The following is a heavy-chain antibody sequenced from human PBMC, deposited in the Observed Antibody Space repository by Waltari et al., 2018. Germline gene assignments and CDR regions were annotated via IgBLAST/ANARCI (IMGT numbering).Heavy chain of an antibody. CDR2: IKRKSDGETT. Sequence: EMQLVESGGGLVKPGGSLRLSCAASGFSFSDVWMHWGRQAPGKGVGWGRRIKRKSDGETTEYAAPVKGRFTISRDDSKSTLYLQMDGPATEDTAVYYCTTGDCSGGSCHAFDFWGQGTVVTVSS. D-gene: IGHD2-15*01. CDR3: TTGDCSGGSCHAFDF. J-gene: IGHJ3*01. V-gene: IGHV3-15*01. CDR1: GFSFSDVW.